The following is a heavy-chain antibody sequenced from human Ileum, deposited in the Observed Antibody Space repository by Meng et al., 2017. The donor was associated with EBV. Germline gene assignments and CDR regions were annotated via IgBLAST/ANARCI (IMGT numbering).Heavy chain of an antibody. Sequence: QVQLVQSGAEAKKPGASVRVSCKASGYTFTAYYTHWVRQAPGQGLEWMGRINTNNGDADYAQNFQDRVTMTSDRSLSTAYLELTSLTSGDAALYFCTRSGRYFDTLPNDYWGQGTLVTVSS. J-gene: IGHJ4*02. D-gene: IGHD3-9*01. V-gene: IGHV1-2*06. CDR2: INTNNGDA. CDR1: GYTFTAYY. CDR3: TRSGRYFDTLPNDY.